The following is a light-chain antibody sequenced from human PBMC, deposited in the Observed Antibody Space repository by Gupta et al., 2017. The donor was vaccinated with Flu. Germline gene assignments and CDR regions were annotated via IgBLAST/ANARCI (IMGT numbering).Light chain of an antibody. CDR3: AAWDDSLSGVV. CDR2: RNN. Sequence: GTPGQRVTISCSGSSSNIGSNYVYWYQQLPGTAPKLLIYRNNQRPSGVPDRFSGSKSGTSASLAISGLRSEDEADYYCAAWDDSLSGVVFGGGTKLTVL. CDR1: SSNIGSNY. V-gene: IGLV1-47*01. J-gene: IGLJ2*01.